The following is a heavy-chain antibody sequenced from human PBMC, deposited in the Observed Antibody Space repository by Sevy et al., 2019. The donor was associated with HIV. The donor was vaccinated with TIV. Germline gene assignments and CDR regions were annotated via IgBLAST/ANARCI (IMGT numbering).Heavy chain of an antibody. V-gene: IGHV3-53*01. CDR3: ASGGGYYYYYGMDV. J-gene: IGHJ6*02. D-gene: IGHD3-16*01. CDR1: GSTVSSNY. Sequence: GGSLRLSCAASGSTVSSNYMSWVRRAPGKGLEWVSVIYSGGSTYYADSVKGRFTISRDNSKNTLYLQMNSLRAEDTAVYYCASGGGYYYYYGMDVWGQGTTVTVSS. CDR2: IYSGGST.